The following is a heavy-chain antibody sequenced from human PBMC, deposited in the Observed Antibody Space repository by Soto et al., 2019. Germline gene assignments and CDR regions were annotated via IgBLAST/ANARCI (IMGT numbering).Heavy chain of an antibody. D-gene: IGHD6-19*01. CDR3: ARDHDHSSGWYGIDF. Sequence: SQTLSLTCAISGDSVSGRSAGWNWIRQSPSRGLEWLGRTYYRSRWYNEYAVSVKSRISINPDTSKNHFSLQLNSVTPDDTAVYYCARDHDHSSGWYGIDFWGQGTLVTSPQ. J-gene: IGHJ4*02. CDR2: TYYRSRWYN. CDR1: GDSVSGRSAG. V-gene: IGHV6-1*01.